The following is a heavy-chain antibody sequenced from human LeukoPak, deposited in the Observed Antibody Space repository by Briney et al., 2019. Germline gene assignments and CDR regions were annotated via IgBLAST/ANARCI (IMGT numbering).Heavy chain of an antibody. CDR2: VYYSGGT. J-gene: IGHJ4*02. D-gene: IGHD3-22*01. Sequence: SETLSLTCTVSGGSISGYYWSWIRQPPGKGLEWIGYVYYSGGTNYNPSLKSRVTILVDTSKNQFSLKLSSVTAADTAVYHCARLRNKYDTSGYYPFDYWGQGTLVTVSS. CDR3: ARLRNKYDTSGYYPFDY. V-gene: IGHV4-59*08. CDR1: GGSISGYY.